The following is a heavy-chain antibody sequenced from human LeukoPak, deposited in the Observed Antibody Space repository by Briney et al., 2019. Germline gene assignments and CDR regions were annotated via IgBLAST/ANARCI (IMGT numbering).Heavy chain of an antibody. CDR2: IYYSGTT. CDR3: ARGVYIAAAQYGY. Sequence: PSETLSLTCTVSGGSISSYYWSWIRQPPGKGLEWIGYIYYSGTTNYNPSLKSRATISVDTSKNQFSLRLSSVTAADTAVYYCARGVYIAAAQYGYWGQGTLVTVSS. D-gene: IGHD6-13*01. V-gene: IGHV4-59*01. J-gene: IGHJ4*02. CDR1: GGSISSYY.